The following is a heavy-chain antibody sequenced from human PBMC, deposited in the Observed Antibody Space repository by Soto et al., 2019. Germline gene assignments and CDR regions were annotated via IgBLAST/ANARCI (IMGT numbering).Heavy chain of an antibody. CDR3: ARGPVYSSSLYEGRRGTDWFDP. CDR1: GGTFSSYA. CDR2: IIPIFGTA. D-gene: IGHD6-13*01. J-gene: IGHJ5*02. V-gene: IGHV1-69*01. Sequence: QVQLVQSGAEVKKPGSSVKVSCKASGGTFSSYAISWVRQAPGQGLEWMGGIIPIFGTANYAQKFQGRVTITADESTSTAYMELSSLRSEDTAVYYCARGPVYSSSLYEGRRGTDWFDPWGQGTLVTVSS.